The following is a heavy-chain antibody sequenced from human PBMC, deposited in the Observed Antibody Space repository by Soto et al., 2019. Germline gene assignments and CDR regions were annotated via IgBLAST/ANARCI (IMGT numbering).Heavy chain of an antibody. D-gene: IGHD2-2*01. Sequence: GGSVKASSKASGSPFTGQYVHSVRQAPGQGLEWMGWIKTISGDTNYSHKFHVRVTMTRYTSITTAYMDLSRLMSGDTAVYYCARVKRTTYGMDGWGQGTTVTVSS. CDR2: IKTISGDT. V-gene: IGHV1-2*07. CDR1: GSPFTGQY. J-gene: IGHJ6*01. CDR3: ARVKRTTYGMDG.